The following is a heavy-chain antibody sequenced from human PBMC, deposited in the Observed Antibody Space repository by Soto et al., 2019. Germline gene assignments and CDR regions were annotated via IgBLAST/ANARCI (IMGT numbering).Heavy chain of an antibody. CDR1: GGSISSYY. CDR2: IYYSGST. V-gene: IGHV4-59*01. Sequence: SETLSLTCTVSGGSISSYYRSWIRQPPGKGLEWIGYIYYSGSTNYNPSLKSRVTISVDTSKNQFSLKLSSVTAADTAVYYCARGWGYDSSGYYFNWFDPWGQGTLVTVSS. D-gene: IGHD3-22*01. J-gene: IGHJ5*02. CDR3: ARGWGYDSSGYYFNWFDP.